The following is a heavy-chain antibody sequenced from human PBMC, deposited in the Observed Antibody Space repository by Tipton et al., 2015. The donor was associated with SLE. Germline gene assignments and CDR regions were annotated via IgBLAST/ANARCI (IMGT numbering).Heavy chain of an antibody. CDR3: ARDSTIRAFDI. Sequence: TLSLTCTVSGFSISSYFWSWVRQPPGKGPEWIGSMFYSGTSNYNPSLKSRVTISVDTYKKQISLILSSVTAADTAVYYCARDSTIRAFDIWGQGTMVTVSS. CDR2: MFYSGTS. CDR1: GFSISSYF. V-gene: IGHV4-59*01. J-gene: IGHJ3*02. D-gene: IGHD2-2*01.